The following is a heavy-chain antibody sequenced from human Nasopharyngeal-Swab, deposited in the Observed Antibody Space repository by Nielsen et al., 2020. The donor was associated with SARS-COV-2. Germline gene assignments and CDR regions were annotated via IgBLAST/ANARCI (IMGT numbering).Heavy chain of an antibody. Sequence: GGSLRLSCAASGFTFSTYAMTWVRQAPGKGLEWVPTIDAGGANTFYADSVKGRFTISRDNSKNTLYLQMNSLRADDTAVYYCADPPFSEYWGQGTLVTVSS. CDR1: GFTFSTYA. CDR2: IDAGGANT. V-gene: IGHV3-23*01. J-gene: IGHJ4*02. CDR3: ADPPFSEY.